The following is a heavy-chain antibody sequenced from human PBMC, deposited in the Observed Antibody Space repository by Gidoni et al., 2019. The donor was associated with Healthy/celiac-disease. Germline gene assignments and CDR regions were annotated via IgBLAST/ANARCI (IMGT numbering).Heavy chain of an antibody. D-gene: IGHD5-18*01. CDR1: GFTFSSYG. CDR3: AKEKDTAMVLDI. V-gene: IGHV3-30*18. Sequence: QVQLVESGGGVVQPGRSLRLSCAASGFTFSSYGMHWVRQAPGKGLEWVAVISYDGSNKYYADSVKGRFTISRDNSKNTLYLQMNSLRAEDTAVYYCAKEKDTAMVLDIWGQGTMVTVSS. CDR2: ISYDGSNK. J-gene: IGHJ3*02.